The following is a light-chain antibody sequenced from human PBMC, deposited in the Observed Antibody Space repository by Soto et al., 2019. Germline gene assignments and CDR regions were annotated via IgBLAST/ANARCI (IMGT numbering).Light chain of an antibody. CDR3: QQYNSFSLIT. J-gene: IGKJ5*01. CDR1: QSISSW. V-gene: IGKV1-5*01. Sequence: DIQMTQSPSTLSASVGDRVTITCRASQSISSWLAWYQQKPGKAPKLLIYDASSLESGVPSRFSGTGSGTEFTLTISSLQPDDFATYFCQQYNSFSLITFGQGTRPEIK. CDR2: DAS.